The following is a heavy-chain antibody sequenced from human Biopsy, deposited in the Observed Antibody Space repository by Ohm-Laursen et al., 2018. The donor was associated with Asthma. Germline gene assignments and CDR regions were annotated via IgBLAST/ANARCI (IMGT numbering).Heavy chain of an antibody. Sequence: SLRLSCAASGSKFDEYTMHWVRQAPGKGLEWVSGISWNSATIGYADSVEGRFTISRDNAKNSVFLHMDSLRPEDTAFYYCAKVRSDWVITESFDYWGQGVLVTVSS. D-gene: IGHD3-22*01. CDR2: ISWNSATI. V-gene: IGHV3-9*01. CDR3: AKVRSDWVITESFDY. J-gene: IGHJ4*02. CDR1: GSKFDEYT.